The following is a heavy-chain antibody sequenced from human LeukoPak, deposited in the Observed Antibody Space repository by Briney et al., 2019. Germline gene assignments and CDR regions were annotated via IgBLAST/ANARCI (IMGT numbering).Heavy chain of an antibody. J-gene: IGHJ6*04. CDR3: ARDRLGRYCSGGSCSHYYYYGMDV. Sequence: SETLSLTCTVSGGSISSYYWSWIRQPPGKGLEWIGYIYYSGSTNYNPSLKSRVTISVDTSKNQFSLKLSSVTAADTAVYYCARDRLGRYCSGGSCSHYYYYGMDVWGKGTTVTVSS. CDR1: GGSISSYY. V-gene: IGHV4-59*01. D-gene: IGHD2-15*01. CDR2: IYYSGST.